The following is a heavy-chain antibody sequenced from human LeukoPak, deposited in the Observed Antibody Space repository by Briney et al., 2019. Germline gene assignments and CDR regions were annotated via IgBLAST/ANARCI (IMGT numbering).Heavy chain of an antibody. CDR1: GFTFSISW. D-gene: IGHD1-26*01. J-gene: IGHJ5*02. V-gene: IGHV3-7*01. Sequence: GGSLRLSCVASGFTFSISWVTWVRQAPGKGLEWVANIDKHGSGKYYVDSVKGRFAISRDYASNSVFLQMDSLRAEDTSVYYCARDAGWGYYNLWGQGTPVTVSS. CDR2: IDKHGSGK. CDR3: ARDAGWGYYNL.